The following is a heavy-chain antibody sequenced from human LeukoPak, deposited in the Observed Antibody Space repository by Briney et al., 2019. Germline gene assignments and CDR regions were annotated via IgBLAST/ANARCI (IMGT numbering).Heavy chain of an antibody. CDR2: TRNKANSYTT. Sequence: GGSLRLSCAASGFTFSDHYMDWVRQAPGKGLEWVGRTRNKANSYTTEYAASVKGRFTISRDDSKNSLYLQMNSLKTEDTAVYYCARGGPYGWPHYFDYWGQGTLVTVSS. D-gene: IGHD2-15*01. J-gene: IGHJ4*02. CDR1: GFTFSDHY. V-gene: IGHV3-72*01. CDR3: ARGGPYGWPHYFDY.